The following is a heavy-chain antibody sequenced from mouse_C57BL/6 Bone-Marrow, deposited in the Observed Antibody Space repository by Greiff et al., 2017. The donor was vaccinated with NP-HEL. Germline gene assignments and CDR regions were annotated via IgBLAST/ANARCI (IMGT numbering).Heavy chain of an antibody. CDR1: GYTFTDYY. J-gene: IGHJ3*01. V-gene: IGHV1-19*01. Sequence: EVQLQQSGPVLVKPGASVKMSCKASGYTFTDYYMNWVKQSHGKSLEWIGVINPYNGGTSYNQKFKGKATLTVDKSSSTAYMELNSLTSEDSAVDYCGPYGNYGFAYWGQGTLVTVSA. CDR3: GPYGNYGFAY. CDR2: INPYNGGT. D-gene: IGHD2-1*01.